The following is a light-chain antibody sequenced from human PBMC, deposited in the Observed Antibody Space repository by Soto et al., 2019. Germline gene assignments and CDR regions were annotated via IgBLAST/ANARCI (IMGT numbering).Light chain of an antibody. Sequence: DIQMTQSPSSLSASVGDRVTITCRASQGIRNYLAWYQQKPGKVPKLLIYAASTLQSGVPSRFSGSGSGTDFTLTISSLQPEDVATYYCQKYNSAPPLTFGQGTKVEIK. CDR2: AAS. V-gene: IGKV1-27*01. CDR1: QGIRNY. CDR3: QKYNSAPPLT. J-gene: IGKJ1*01.